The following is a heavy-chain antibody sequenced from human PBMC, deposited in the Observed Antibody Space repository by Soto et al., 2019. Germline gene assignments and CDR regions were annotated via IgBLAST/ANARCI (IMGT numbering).Heavy chain of an antibody. D-gene: IGHD5-12*01. CDR3: VRDRGYSGFFY. CDR1: GFTFSDYY. CDR2: ITSSRSNFT. Sequence: QVQLVESGGGLVKPGGSLRLSCAASGFTFSDYYMSWIRQAPGKGLEWVSYITSSRSNFTNYADSVKGRFIISRDNAKNSVYLQMDSLRVEDTAVYYCVRDRGYSGFFYWGQGVLVTVSA. J-gene: IGHJ4*02. V-gene: IGHV3-11*06.